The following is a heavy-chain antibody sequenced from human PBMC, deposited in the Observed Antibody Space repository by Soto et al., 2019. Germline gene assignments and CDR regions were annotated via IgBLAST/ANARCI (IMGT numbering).Heavy chain of an antibody. CDR1: GSTFTRYA. CDR3: ASNATASDYTFDY. V-gene: IGHV1-3*01. D-gene: IGHD4-4*01. CDR2: INXGNGNX. J-gene: IGHJ4*02. Sequence: GXSVKVSCKASGSTFTRYAMHWVRQAPGQMLEWMGWINXGNGNXKYSKKFQGRXXITRDTSXXKAYMELSSLRSEETAVYYCASNATASDYTFDYWGQGTLVTVSS.